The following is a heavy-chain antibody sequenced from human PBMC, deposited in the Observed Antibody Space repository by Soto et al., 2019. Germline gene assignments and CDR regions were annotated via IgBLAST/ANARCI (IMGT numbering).Heavy chain of an antibody. V-gene: IGHV1-69*12. D-gene: IGHD1-26*01. J-gene: IGHJ6*02. CDR1: GGTFSSYA. Sequence: QVQLVQSGAEVKKPGSSVKVSCKASGGTFSSYAISWVRQAPGQGLEWMGGLIPIFGTADYAQKFQGRVTIIAEESTSTASMELSSLRPEDTAVYYCASHLYRTAKYYYGMDVWGQGTTVTVSS. CDR3: ASHLYRTAKYYYGMDV. CDR2: LIPIFGTA.